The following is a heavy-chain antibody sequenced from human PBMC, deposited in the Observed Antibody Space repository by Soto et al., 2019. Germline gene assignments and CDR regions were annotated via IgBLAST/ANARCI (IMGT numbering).Heavy chain of an antibody. CDR1: GYIFTNHY. CDR3: ARADYYDSSGFYYDC. J-gene: IGHJ4*02. D-gene: IGHD3-22*01. Sequence: QVQLVHSGAEVKKPGASVKVSCKASGYIFTNHYIHWVRQAPGQGLEWMGIINPSGGSTNYLQKFQGRITRTRDTSTSTVYVELSSLRSEDTAVYFCARADYYDSSGFYYDCWGQGTLVTVSS. CDR2: INPSGGST. V-gene: IGHV1-46*01.